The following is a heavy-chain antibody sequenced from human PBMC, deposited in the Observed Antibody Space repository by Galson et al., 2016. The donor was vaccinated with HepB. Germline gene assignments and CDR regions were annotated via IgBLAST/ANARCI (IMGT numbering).Heavy chain of an antibody. CDR2: INHNSGDV. D-gene: IGHD4-17*01. Sequence: SLRLSCAGSGFTFDDAAMHWVRQRPGKGLEWVSGINHNSGDVAYADTVKGRFTISSDNAQNSLYLQMSSLRPEYTAFYYCAKGHGVSLTYFFNSWGQGSLVAVSS. CDR3: AKGHGVSLTYFFNS. CDR1: GFTFDDAA. V-gene: IGHV3-9*01. J-gene: IGHJ4*02.